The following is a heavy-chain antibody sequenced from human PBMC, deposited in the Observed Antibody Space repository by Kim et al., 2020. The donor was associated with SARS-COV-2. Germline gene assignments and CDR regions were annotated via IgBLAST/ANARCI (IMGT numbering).Heavy chain of an antibody. D-gene: IGHD3-10*01. CDR3: ARRTEEALWFGELLLGGYFDY. CDR2: IYYSGST. Sequence: SETLSLTCTVSGGSISSYYWSWIRQPPGKGLEWIGYIYYSGSTNYNPSLKSRVTISVDTSKNQFSLKLSSVTAADTAVYYCARRTEEALWFGELLLGGYFDYWGQGTLVTVSS. J-gene: IGHJ4*02. V-gene: IGHV4-59*08. CDR1: GGSISSYY.